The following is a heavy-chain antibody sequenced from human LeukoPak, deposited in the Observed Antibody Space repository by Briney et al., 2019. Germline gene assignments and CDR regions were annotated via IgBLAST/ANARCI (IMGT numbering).Heavy chain of an antibody. CDR2: ISANSGKT. Sequence: AASVKVSCKASGYTFTDNGISWVRQAPGEGLEWMGSISANSGKTNYAQRFQGRVTMTRETSSSTVYMELRSLRSDDTAVYFCARDKNYRFDYWGQGTLVSVTS. CDR1: GYTFTDNG. D-gene: IGHD3-16*02. V-gene: IGHV1-18*01. J-gene: IGHJ4*02. CDR3: ARDKNYRFDY.